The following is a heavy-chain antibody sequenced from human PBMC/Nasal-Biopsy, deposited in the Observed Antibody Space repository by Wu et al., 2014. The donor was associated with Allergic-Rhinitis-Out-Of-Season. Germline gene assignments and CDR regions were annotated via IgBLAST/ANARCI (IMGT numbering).Heavy chain of an antibody. D-gene: IGHD3-22*01. CDR3: AFGSPSGGYYSYFDY. J-gene: IGHJ4*03. CDR1: GFTFRNYW. CDR2: VNSDGIDR. V-gene: IGHV3-74*01. Sequence: LRLSCAASGFTFRNYWMHWVRQIPRKGLVWVARVNSDGIDRNYADFVQGRFTVSRDNAKDTVYLQIHSLRDDDTGIYYCAFGSPSGGYYSYFDYWGQGILVSVSS.